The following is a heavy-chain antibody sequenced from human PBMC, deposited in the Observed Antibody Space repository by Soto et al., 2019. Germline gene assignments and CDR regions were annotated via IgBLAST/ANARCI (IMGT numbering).Heavy chain of an antibody. Sequence: EVQLVDSGGDLVQPGGSLRLSCAASGFTFNSNWMSWVRQAPGKGLEWVANIKEDGSERYYVDSVKGRFTISRDNAKNSLYLQMEGLRVEDTAVYYCTRGPPGGYGMDVWGQGTTVTVSS. V-gene: IGHV3-7*03. D-gene: IGHD3-16*01. CDR1: GFTFNSNW. J-gene: IGHJ6*02. CDR3: TRGPPGGYGMDV. CDR2: IKEDGSER.